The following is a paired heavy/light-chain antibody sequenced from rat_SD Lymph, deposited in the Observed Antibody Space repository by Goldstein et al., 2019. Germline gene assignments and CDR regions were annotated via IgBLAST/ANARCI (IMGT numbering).Light chain of an antibody. J-gene: IGKJ2-1*01. CDR2: DAS. Sequence: DIQMTQSPASLSASLGETVTIECLASEDIYDILAWYQQKPGKSPQLLIYDASSLHTGVPSRFSGSGSGTQYSLKINSLQPEDFASYYCQNGLSAPRTFGAGTKLELK. CDR1: EDIYDI. CDR3: QNGLSAPRT. V-gene: IGKV12S29*01.
Heavy chain of an antibody. Sequence: EVQLVESGGGLVQPGRSLKLSCVASGFTFSNYGMNWIRQAPGKGLEWVAYISSGSSYIYYAETVKGRFTISRDNAKNTLYLQMTSLRSEDTALYYCARGANWELNYFDYWGQGVMVTVSS. V-gene: IGHV5-34*01. CDR3: ARGANWELNYFDY. CDR1: GFTFSNYG. D-gene: IGHD5-1*01. CDR2: ISSGSSYI. J-gene: IGHJ2*01.